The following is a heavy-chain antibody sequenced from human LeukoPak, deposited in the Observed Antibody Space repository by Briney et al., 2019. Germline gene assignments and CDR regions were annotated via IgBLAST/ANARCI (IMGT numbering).Heavy chain of an antibody. CDR1: GGTFSSYA. CDR2: IIPIFGTA. V-gene: IGHV1-69*05. J-gene: IGHJ5*02. CDR3: ARGPQYDILTGYFSRDWFDP. D-gene: IGHD3-9*01. Sequence: ASVKVSCKASGGTFSSYAISWVRQAPGQGLEWMGRIIPIFGTANYAQKFQGRVTITTDESTSTAYMELSSLRSEDTAVYFCARGPQYDILTGYFSRDWFDPWGQGTLVTVSS.